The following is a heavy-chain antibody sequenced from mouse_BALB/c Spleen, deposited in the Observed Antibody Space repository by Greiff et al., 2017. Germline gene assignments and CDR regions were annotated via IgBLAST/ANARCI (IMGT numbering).Heavy chain of an antibody. CDR2: INPGSGGT. CDR3: ARGIPFYAMDY. Sequence: QVQLQQSGAELVRPGTSVKVSCKASGYAFTNYLIEWVKQRPGQGLEWIGVINPGSGGTNYNEKFKGKATLTADKSSSTAYMQLSSLTSDDSAVYFCARGIPFYAMDYWGQGTSVTVSS. V-gene: IGHV1-54*03. CDR1: GYAFTNYL. J-gene: IGHJ4*01. D-gene: IGHD5-2*01.